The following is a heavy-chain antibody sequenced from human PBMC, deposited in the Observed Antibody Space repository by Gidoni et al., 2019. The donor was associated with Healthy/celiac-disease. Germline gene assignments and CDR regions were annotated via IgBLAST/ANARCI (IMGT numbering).Heavy chain of an antibody. V-gene: IGHV1-69*01. CDR3: ARGGYCSSTSCHYYFDY. J-gene: IGHJ4*02. CDR1: GGTFSSYA. D-gene: IGHD2-2*01. CDR2: IIPIFGTA. Sequence: QVQLVQSGAEVKKPGSSVKVSCKASGGTFSSYAISWVRQAPGQGLEWMGGIIPIFGTANYAQKFQGRVTITADESTSTAYMELSSLRSEDTAVYYCARGGYCSSTSCHYYFDYWGQGTLVTVSS.